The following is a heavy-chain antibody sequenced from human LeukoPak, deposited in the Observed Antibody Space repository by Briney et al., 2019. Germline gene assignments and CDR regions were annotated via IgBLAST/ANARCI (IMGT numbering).Heavy chain of an antibody. CDR3: ARRGIVVRELIVIGFHKEAYYFDS. D-gene: IGHD3-10*01. CDR1: GFTLSNYA. V-gene: IGHV3-23*01. Sequence: GGSLRLSCAASGFTLSNYAMNWVRQAPGKGLEWVSGISGRAGGTYYTDSVKGRFTISRDNSKNTLYLQMNSLRAEDTAMYYCARRGIVVRELIVIGFHKEAYYFDSWGPGTLVTVSS. CDR2: ISGRAGGT. J-gene: IGHJ4*02.